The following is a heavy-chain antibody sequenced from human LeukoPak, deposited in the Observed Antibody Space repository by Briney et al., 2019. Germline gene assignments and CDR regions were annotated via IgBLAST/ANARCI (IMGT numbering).Heavy chain of an antibody. V-gene: IGHV3-48*01. D-gene: IGHD3-16*01. CDR1: GFTFSNYS. J-gene: IGHJ4*02. CDR3: ARAGWGSDVDY. Sequence: GGPLRLSCAASGFTFSNYSMNWVRQAPGKGLEWVSYISSSSNTINYADSVKGRFTISRDSAQNSLYLQMNSLRVEDTAVYYCARAGWGSDVDYWGQGTLVTVSS. CDR2: ISSSSNTI.